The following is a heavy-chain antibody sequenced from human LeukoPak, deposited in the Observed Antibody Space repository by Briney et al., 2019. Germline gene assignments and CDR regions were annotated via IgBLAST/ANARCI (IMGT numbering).Heavy chain of an antibody. D-gene: IGHD3-22*01. CDR2: IFHSGST. CDR3: AREAFSSGYYDDY. J-gene: IGHJ4*02. CDR1: GGSISSSSYY. V-gene: IGHV4-39*07. Sequence: SETLSLTCTVSGGSISSSSYYWGWIRQPPGKGLEWIGSIFHSGSTYYNPSLRSRVTISVDTSKNQFSLKLRSVTAADTAVYYCAREAFSSGYYDDYWGQGTLVTVSS.